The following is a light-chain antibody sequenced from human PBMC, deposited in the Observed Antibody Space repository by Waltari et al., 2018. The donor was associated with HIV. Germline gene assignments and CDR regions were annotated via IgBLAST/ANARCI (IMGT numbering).Light chain of an antibody. J-gene: IGLJ2*01. CDR1: SSNLGSNS. Sequence: QSVLTQPPSASGTPGQRVTISCSGSSSNLGSNSVYWYQQLPGTAPKLLIYRNNQRPSGVPDRFSGSKSGTSASLAISGLRSEDEADYYCAAWDDSLSGHVVFGGGTKLTVL. CDR3: AAWDDSLSGHVV. CDR2: RNN. V-gene: IGLV1-47*01.